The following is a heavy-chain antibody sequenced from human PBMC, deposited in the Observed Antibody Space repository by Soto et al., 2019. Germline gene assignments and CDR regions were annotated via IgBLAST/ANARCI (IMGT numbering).Heavy chain of an antibody. V-gene: IGHV4-31*03. CDR2: IYYSGST. J-gene: IGHJ4*02. Sequence: SETLSLTCTVSGGSISSGGYYWSWIRQHPGKGLEWIGYIYYSGSTYYNPSLKSRVTISVDTSKNQFSLKLSSVTAADTAVYYCAREGEWLRVLDYWGQGTLVTVSS. CDR3: AREGEWLRVLDY. CDR1: GGSISSGGYY. D-gene: IGHD5-12*01.